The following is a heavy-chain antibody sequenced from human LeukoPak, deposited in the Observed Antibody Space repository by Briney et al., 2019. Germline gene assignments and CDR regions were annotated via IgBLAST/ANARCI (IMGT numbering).Heavy chain of an antibody. CDR2: IYYSGRT. J-gene: IGHJ3*02. V-gene: IGHV4-39*01. D-gene: IGHD3-22*01. CDR3: ARSTTYYYDSSGLLDAFDI. CDR1: GGSISSSSSY. Sequence: SGTLSLTCTVSGGSISSSSSYWGWIRQPPRKGREWGGSIYYSGRTYSNPSLKSRVTISVDTSKNQFSLKLSSVTAADTAVYYCARSTTYYYDSSGLLDAFDIWGQGTMVTVSS.